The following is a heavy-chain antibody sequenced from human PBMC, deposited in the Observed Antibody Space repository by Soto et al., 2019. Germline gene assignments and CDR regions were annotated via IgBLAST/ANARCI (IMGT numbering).Heavy chain of an antibody. CDR3: VKDLGDFWSGYYGFLHDYYYYYGMDV. V-gene: IGHV3-64D*08. D-gene: IGHD3-3*01. J-gene: IGHJ6*02. CDR1: GFTFSSYA. CDR2: ISSNGGST. Sequence: GGSLRLSCSASGFTFSSYAMHWVRQAPGKGLEYVSAISSNGGSTYYADSVKGRFTISRDNSKNTLYLQMSSLRAEDTAVYYCVKDLGDFWSGYYGFLHDYYYYYGMDVWGQGTTVTVSS.